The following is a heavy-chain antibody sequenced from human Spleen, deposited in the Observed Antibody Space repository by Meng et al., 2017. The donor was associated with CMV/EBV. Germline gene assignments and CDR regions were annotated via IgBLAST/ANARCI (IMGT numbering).Heavy chain of an antibody. D-gene: IGHD3-22*01. CDR2: INPDGGTT. CDR3: ARDLVGYDAFDI. V-gene: IGHV1-46*01. CDR1: GFTFSSYS. J-gene: IGHJ3*02. Sequence: GESLKISCAASGFTFSSYSMNWVRQAPGQGLEWMGRINPDGGTTTYAQRFQGGLTLTTDTSTSTVYMELSRLTSEDTAVYYCARDLVGYDAFDIWGQGTLVTVSS.